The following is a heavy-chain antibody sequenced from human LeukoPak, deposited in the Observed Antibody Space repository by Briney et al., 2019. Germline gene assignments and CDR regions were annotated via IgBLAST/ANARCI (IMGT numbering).Heavy chain of an antibody. D-gene: IGHD6-13*01. CDR2: IFYSGGA. CDR1: GGSIRSYY. Sequence: SETLSLTCTVSGGSIRSYYWSWIRQPPGKGLEWIGYIFYSGGANYNPSLKSRVTISVDTSKNTFSLKLTSVTAADTAVYYCARVYYSNSYDYWYFDLWGRGTLVTVSS. V-gene: IGHV4-59*01. CDR3: ARVYYSNSYDYWYFDL. J-gene: IGHJ2*01.